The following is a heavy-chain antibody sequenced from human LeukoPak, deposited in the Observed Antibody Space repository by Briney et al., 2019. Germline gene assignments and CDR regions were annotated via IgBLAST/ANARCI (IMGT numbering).Heavy chain of an antibody. Sequence: ASVKVSCKVSGYTLTELSMHRVRQAPGKGLEWMGGFDPEDGETIYAQKFQGRVTMTEDTSTDTAYMELSSLRSEDTAVYYCATDPGYSSGWVPGGAFDIWGQGTMVTVSS. D-gene: IGHD6-19*01. CDR1: GYTLTELS. CDR3: ATDPGYSSGWVPGGAFDI. J-gene: IGHJ3*02. V-gene: IGHV1-24*01. CDR2: FDPEDGET.